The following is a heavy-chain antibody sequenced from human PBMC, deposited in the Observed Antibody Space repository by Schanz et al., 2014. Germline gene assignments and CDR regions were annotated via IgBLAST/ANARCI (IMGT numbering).Heavy chain of an antibody. Sequence: QLVGSGGGLIQPGGSLRLSCAASGFTFSSYAMHWVRQAPGKGLEWVAVISYDGRNKYYADSVKGRFTISRDNSKNTLYLHMNTLRSEDTAVYYCARDRGYCSGGSCLTFDYWGQGTLVTVSS. V-gene: IGHV3-30-3*01. D-gene: IGHD2-15*01. J-gene: IGHJ4*02. CDR3: ARDRGYCSGGSCLTFDY. CDR2: ISYDGRNK. CDR1: GFTFSSYA.